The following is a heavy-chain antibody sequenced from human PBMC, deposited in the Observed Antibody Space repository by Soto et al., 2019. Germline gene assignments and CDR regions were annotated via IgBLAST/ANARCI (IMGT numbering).Heavy chain of an antibody. J-gene: IGHJ6*01. Sequence: QVQLVQSGADVREPGSSVKVTCKASGVTFSNDAISWVRQAPGQGLEWMGLSIPRFRAANYAQKFPGRVTIKVDEATGTADMELRGLTPEDTAVHYCARGRWTESMGYGVSLGMDVWCQGTTVTVSS. D-gene: IGHD4-17*01. V-gene: IGHV1-69*01. CDR2: SIPRFRAA. CDR1: GVTFSNDA. CDR3: ARGRWTESMGYGVSLGMDV.